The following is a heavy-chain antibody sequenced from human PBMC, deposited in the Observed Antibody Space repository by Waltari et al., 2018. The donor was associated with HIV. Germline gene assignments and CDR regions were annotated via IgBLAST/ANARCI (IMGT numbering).Heavy chain of an antibody. Sequence: QVQLQESGPGLLKPSETLSLPCSVSGDSMTSYSWAWSRQPPGKGSEWIGFIHSSGSASYMPSHQSRLTISVDTSKNHFALKLTSVTAADTAVYYGARYGSGHRHFGYWGQGALVIVSS. V-gene: IGHV4-59*01. D-gene: IGHD3-10*01. CDR3: ARYGSGHRHFGY. CDR1: GDSMTSYS. J-gene: IGHJ4*02. CDR2: IHSSGSA.